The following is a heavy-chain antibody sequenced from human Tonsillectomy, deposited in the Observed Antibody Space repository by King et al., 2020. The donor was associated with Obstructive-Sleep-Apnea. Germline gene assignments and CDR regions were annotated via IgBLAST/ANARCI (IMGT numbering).Heavy chain of an antibody. D-gene: IGHD6-13*01. V-gene: IGHV3-7*04. J-gene: IGHJ5*02. Sequence: VQLVESGGGLVQPGGALRLSCLTSGFVFITYWMTWVRQAPGKGLEWVANINQDGNGKHYVDSVKCRFTISRDNAKNSLYLQMDSLRAEDTAVYYCARGSSAASWGQGTLVTVSS. CDR3: ARGSSAAS. CDR1: GFVFITYW. CDR2: INQDGNGK.